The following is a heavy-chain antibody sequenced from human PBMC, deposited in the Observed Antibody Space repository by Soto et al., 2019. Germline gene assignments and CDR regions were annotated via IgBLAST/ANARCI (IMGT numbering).Heavy chain of an antibody. CDR1: GFTFSNAW. CDR2: IKSKTDGGTT. V-gene: IGHV3-15*01. D-gene: IGHD1-26*01. J-gene: IGHJ4*02. CDR3: TTDSPGASTFDY. Sequence: GGSLRLSCAASGFTFSNAWMSWVRQAPGKGLEWVGRIKSKTDGGTTDYAAPVKGRFTISRDDSKNTLYLQMNSLKTEDTAVYYCTTDSPGASTFDYWGQGTLVTVSS.